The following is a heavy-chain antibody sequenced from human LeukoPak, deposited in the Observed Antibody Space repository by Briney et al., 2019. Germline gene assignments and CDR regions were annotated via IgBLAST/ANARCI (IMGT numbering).Heavy chain of an antibody. V-gene: IGHV3-48*01. J-gene: IGHJ4*02. Sequence: GGSLRLXCAASGFTFGSYSMNWVRQTPGKGLEWISYISSGSRTIYYADSVEGRFTVSRDNAKNSLYLQMRSLRAEDTAVYYCARESITGHRDFDYWGQGTLVTVSS. D-gene: IGHD1-20*01. CDR3: ARESITGHRDFDY. CDR2: ISSGSRTI. CDR1: GFTFGSYS.